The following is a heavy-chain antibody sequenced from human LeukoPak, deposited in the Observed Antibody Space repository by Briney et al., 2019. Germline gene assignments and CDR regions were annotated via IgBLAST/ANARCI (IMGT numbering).Heavy chain of an antibody. J-gene: IGHJ4*02. CDR3: ARGAERDGTITDGY. Sequence: SVKVSCKASGGTFSSYAISWVRQAPGQGLEWMGRIIPILGIANYAQKFQGRVTITADKSTSTAYMELSSLRSEDTAVYYCARGAERDGTITDGYWGQGTLVTVSS. D-gene: IGHD5-24*01. CDR2: IIPILGIA. V-gene: IGHV1-69*04. CDR1: GGTFSSYA.